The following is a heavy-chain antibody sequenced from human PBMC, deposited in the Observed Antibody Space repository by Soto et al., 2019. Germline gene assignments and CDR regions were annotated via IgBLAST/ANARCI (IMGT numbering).Heavy chain of an antibody. J-gene: IGHJ6*02. Sequence: PXGSMQLSCEVSGFTLSMYSMTWVRQAPGKGLEWVAKIPQDGSDGHYLDSVKGRFTISRDNAKNSVYLQMNSLRADDTAVYYCARDHLILPAHDFFYGSDVWGQGAKVTVSS. V-gene: IGHV3-7*03. CDR1: GFTLSMYS. CDR3: ARDHLILPAHDFFYGSDV. CDR2: IPQDGSDG. D-gene: IGHD2-21*02.